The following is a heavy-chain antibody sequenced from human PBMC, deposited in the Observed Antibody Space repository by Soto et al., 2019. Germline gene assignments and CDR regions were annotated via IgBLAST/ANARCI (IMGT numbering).Heavy chain of an antibody. J-gene: IGHJ3*02. CDR2: IRGSGGST. D-gene: IGHD3-3*01. CDR3: AKFETGELRFLEWSPDDAFDI. V-gene: IGHV3-23*01. Sequence: PGGSLRLSCAASGFTFSSYAMSWVRQAPGKGLEWVSAIRGSGGSTYYADSVKGRFTISRDNSKNTLYLQMNSLRAEDTAVYYCAKFETGELRFLEWSPDDAFDIWGQGTMVTVSS. CDR1: GFTFSSYA.